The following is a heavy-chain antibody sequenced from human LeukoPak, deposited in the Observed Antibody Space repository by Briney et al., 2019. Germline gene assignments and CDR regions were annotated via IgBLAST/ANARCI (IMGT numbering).Heavy chain of an antibody. Sequence: GGSLRLSCAASGFTFSSYGMHWVRQAPGKGLEWVAVISYDGSNKYYADSVKGRFTISRDNSKNTLYLQMNSPRAEDTAVYYCAKPRYYDSSGYPRFGRGPIDYWGQGTLVTVSS. J-gene: IGHJ4*02. CDR3: AKPRYYDSSGYPRFGRGPIDY. D-gene: IGHD3-22*01. V-gene: IGHV3-30*18. CDR2: ISYDGSNK. CDR1: GFTFSSYG.